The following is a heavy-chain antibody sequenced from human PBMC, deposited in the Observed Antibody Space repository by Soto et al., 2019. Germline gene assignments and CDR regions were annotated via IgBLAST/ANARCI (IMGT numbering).Heavy chain of an antibody. D-gene: IGHD3-16*01. CDR3: ARWGHPAVKAFDI. J-gene: IGHJ3*02. CDR1: GASVNDYY. CDR2: IHYTGSR. V-gene: IGHV4-59*02. Sequence: SETLSLTCTVSGASVNDYYWNWVRQPLGKGLEWVGFIHYTGSRIFNPSLQSRVTMSVDVSQNQFSLRLTSVTAADTAIYYCARWGHPAVKAFDIWGQGTTVTVSS.